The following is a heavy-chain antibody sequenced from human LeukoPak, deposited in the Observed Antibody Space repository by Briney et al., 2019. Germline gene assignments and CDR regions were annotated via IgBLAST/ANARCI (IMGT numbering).Heavy chain of an antibody. CDR3: ARAGYCNGTSCPPWYFDL. Sequence: GGSLRLSCAASGFTFSSYEMNWVRQAPGKGLEWVSVKGRFTISRGNAKNPLYLQMNSLRADDTAVYYCARAGYCNGTSCPPWYFDLWGRGTLVTVSS. V-gene: IGHV3-48*03. J-gene: IGHJ2*01. CDR1: GFTFSSYE. D-gene: IGHD2/OR15-2a*01.